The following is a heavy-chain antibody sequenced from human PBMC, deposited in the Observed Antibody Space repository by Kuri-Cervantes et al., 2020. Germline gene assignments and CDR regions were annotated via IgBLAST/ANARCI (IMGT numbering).Heavy chain of an antibody. J-gene: IGHJ4*02. CDR1: GGSFSGYY. CDR3: ARGQWLLGAGDY. D-gene: IGHD3-22*01. CDR2: INHSGSS. Sequence: SETLSLTCAVYGGSFSGYYWSWIRQPPGKGLEWIGKINHSGSSNYNPSLESRVTISVDTSKNQFSLRLNSVTAADTALYYCARGQWLLGAGDYWGQGTLVTVSS. V-gene: IGHV4-34*01.